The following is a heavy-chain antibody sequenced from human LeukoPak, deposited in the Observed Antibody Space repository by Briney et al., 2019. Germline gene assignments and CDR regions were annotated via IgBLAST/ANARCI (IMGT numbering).Heavy chain of an antibody. V-gene: IGHV1-18*01. Sequence: ASVKVSCKASGYTFTSQDMHWVRQAPGQRLEWMGWISAYNGNTNYAQKLQGRVTMTTDTSTSTAYMELRSLRSDDTAVYYCARDRGFIVVVPAAEFDYWGQGTLVTVSS. CDR3: ARDRGFIVVVPAAEFDY. CDR2: ISAYNGNT. CDR1: GYTFTSQD. D-gene: IGHD2-2*01. J-gene: IGHJ4*02.